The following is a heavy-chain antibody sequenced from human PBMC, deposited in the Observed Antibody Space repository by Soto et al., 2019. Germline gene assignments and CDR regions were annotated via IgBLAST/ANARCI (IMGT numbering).Heavy chain of an antibody. CDR2: IIPIFGTA. D-gene: IGHD6-19*01. V-gene: IGHV1-69*13. Sequence: SVKVSCKASGGTFSSYAISWVRQAPGQGLEWMGGIIPIFGTANYAQKFQGRVTITADESTSTAYMELSSLRSEDKAVYYCARHIGSIAVAGNYFDYWGQGTLVTVSS. CDR3: ARHIGSIAVAGNYFDY. J-gene: IGHJ4*02. CDR1: GGTFSSYA.